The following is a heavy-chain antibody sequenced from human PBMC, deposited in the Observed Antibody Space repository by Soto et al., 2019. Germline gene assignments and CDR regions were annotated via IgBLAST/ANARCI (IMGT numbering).Heavy chain of an antibody. J-gene: IGHJ5*02. Sequence: GESLKISCAASGFTFSSYSMNWVRQAPGKGLEWVSSISSSSSYIYYADSVKGRFTISRDNAKNSLYLQMNSLRAEDTAVYYCARASKEGATGFDPWGQGTLVTVSS. D-gene: IGHD1-26*01. CDR1: GFTFSSYS. CDR3: ARASKEGATGFDP. V-gene: IGHV3-21*01. CDR2: ISSSSSYI.